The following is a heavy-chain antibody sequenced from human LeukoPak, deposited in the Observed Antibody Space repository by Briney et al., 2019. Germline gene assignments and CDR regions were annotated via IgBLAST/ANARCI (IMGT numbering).Heavy chain of an antibody. D-gene: IGHD6-19*01. CDR3: AKGPQWLVHLRCDY. CDR1: GFTFSSYG. Sequence: GGSLRLSCAASGFTFSSYGMSWVRQAPGKELEWVSAISGSGGSTYYADSVKGRFTISRDNSKNTLYLQMNSLRAEDTAVYYCAKGPQWLVHLRCDYWGQGTLVTVSS. J-gene: IGHJ4*02. CDR2: ISGSGGST. V-gene: IGHV3-23*01.